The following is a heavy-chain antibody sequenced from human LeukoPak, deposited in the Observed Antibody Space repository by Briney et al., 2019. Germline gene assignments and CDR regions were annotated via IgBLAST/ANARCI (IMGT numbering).Heavy chain of an antibody. Sequence: SETLSLTCTVSGGSISSYYWSWIRQPPGKGLEWIGYIYYSGSTNYNPSLKSRVTISIDTSKNQFSLKLSSVTAADTAVYYCARDTPVGYYYYGMDVWGQGTTVTVSS. CDR1: GGSISSYY. V-gene: IGHV4-59*01. CDR3: ARDTPVGYYYYGMDV. J-gene: IGHJ6*02. CDR2: IYYSGST.